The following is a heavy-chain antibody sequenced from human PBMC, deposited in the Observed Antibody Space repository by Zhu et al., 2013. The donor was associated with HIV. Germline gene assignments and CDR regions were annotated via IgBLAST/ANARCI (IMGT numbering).Heavy chain of an antibody. CDR2: IYYSGST. V-gene: IGHV4-59*01. CDR3: AREDTAMVNFDY. Sequence: QVQLQESGPGLVKPSETLSLTCTVSGGSISSYYWSWIRQPPGKGLEWIGYIYYSGSTNYNPSLKSRVTISVDTSKNQFSLKLSSVTAADTAVYYCAREDTAMVNFDYWGQGTLVTVSS. D-gene: IGHD5-18*01. CDR1: GGSISSYY. J-gene: IGHJ4*02.